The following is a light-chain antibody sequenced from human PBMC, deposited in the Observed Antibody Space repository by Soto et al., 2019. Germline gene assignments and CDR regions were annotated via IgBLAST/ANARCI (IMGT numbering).Light chain of an antibody. CDR2: GAS. CDR3: QQYNNWPFT. J-gene: IGKJ3*01. CDR1: QSVSSN. Sequence: EIVMTQSPATLSVSPGERATLSCRASQSVSSNLAWYQQKPGQAPRLLIYGASTRATGIPARFSRSGSGTEFTLTISSLQSGDFAVYYCQQYNNWPFTFGPGTKVDIK. V-gene: IGKV3-15*01.